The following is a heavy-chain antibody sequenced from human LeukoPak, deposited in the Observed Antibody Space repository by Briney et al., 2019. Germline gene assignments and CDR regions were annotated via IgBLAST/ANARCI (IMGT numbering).Heavy chain of an antibody. CDR3: ARGRSTSDWFDP. CDR2: MNPNSGNT. D-gene: IGHD2-2*01. J-gene: IGHJ5*02. CDR1: GYTFTSYD. Sequence: ASVKVSCEASGYTFTSYDINWVRQATGQGLEWMGWMNPNSGNTGYAQKFQGRVTITRNTSISTAYMELSSLRSEDTAVYYCARGRSTSDWFDPWGQGTLVTVSS. V-gene: IGHV1-8*03.